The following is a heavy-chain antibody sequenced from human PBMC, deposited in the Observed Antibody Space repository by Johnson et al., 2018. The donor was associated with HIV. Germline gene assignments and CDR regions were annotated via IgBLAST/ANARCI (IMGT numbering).Heavy chain of an antibody. CDR3: ARDILTGYGAFDI. CDR1: GFTFNTFT. V-gene: IGHV3-7*01. CDR2: IKQDGSEK. Sequence: EVQVVESGGTLVQPGGSLRLSCAASGFTFNTFTMNWVRQAPGKGLEWVANIKQDGSEKYYVDSVKGRFTISRDNAKNSLYLQMNSLRAEDTAVYYCARDILTGYGAFDIWGQGTMVTVSS. J-gene: IGHJ3*02. D-gene: IGHD3-9*01.